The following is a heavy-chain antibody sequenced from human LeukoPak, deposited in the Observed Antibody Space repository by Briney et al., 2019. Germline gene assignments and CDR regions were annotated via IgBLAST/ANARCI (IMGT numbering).Heavy chain of an antibody. D-gene: IGHD1-1*01. V-gene: IGHV3-11*06. J-gene: IGHJ4*02. CDR2: ISDRTSDT. CDR3: TRVGSSGSVDY. CDR1: GFTFSDYY. Sequence: PGGSLRLSCAASGFTFSDYYMSWIRQAPGKGLEWVSYISDRTSDTNYIDPVKGRFTISRDNAKNSLYLQMNSLRAEDTAVYYCTRVGSSGSVDYWGQGTLITVSS.